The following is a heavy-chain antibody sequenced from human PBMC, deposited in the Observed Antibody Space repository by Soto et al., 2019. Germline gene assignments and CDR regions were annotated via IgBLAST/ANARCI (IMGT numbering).Heavy chain of an antibody. CDR1: GYTFYRYG. D-gene: IGHD2-8*01. CDR3: ASDTQHDTNRYYPVWCDP. Sequence: GASVKVSCKASGYTFYRYGITWVRQAPGQGLEWMGWINPSNDNTNYAQKFRGRVTMTTDASTSTAHMELRSLKSDDTDVYYRASDTQHDTNRYYPVWCDPWGQATLVNVSS. CDR2: INPSNDNT. V-gene: IGHV1-18*01. J-gene: IGHJ5*02.